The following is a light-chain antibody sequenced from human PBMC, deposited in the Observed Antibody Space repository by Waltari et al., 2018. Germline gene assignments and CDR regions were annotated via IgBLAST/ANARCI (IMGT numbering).Light chain of an antibody. CDR3: QQRSNWRFT. V-gene: IGKV3-11*01. J-gene: IGKJ3*01. Sequence: ELVLTQSPATLSLSPGERAALSGRASQSVSSDLAWYQQKPRQAPRLLNYDASNRATGIPARFSGSGSGTDFTLTISSLEPEDFAVYYCQQRSNWRFTFGPGTKVDIK. CDR1: QSVSSD. CDR2: DAS.